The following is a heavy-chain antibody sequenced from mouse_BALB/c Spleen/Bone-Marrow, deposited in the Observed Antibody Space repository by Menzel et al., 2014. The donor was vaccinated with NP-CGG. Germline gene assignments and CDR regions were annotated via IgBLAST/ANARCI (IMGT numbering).Heavy chain of an antibody. J-gene: IGHJ4*01. CDR3: ARGTYGAMDY. CDR1: GYSITSGYN. Sequence: VQLQQSGPDLVKPSQSLSLTCSVTGYSITSGYNWHWIQQFPGNILEWMGYIRYSDSTNYNPSLKSRISITRDTSKNQFFLQLNSVTTEDTATYYCARGTYGAMDYWGQGTSVTVSS. CDR2: IRYSDST. V-gene: IGHV3-1*02. D-gene: IGHD5-1*01.